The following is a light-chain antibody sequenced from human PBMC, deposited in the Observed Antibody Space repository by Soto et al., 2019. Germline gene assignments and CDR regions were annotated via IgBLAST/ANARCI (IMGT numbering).Light chain of an antibody. V-gene: IGKV3-20*01. CDR3: QHYGSTSKFT. J-gene: IGKJ3*01. Sequence: EIVLTQSPGTLSLSPGERATLSCRASQIVSSRYLAWYQQKPGQAPRLLIYGASIRATAIPDRFSGSGSGTDFTLTISRLDSEDLAVYYCQHYGSTSKFTFGPGTKVAIK. CDR2: GAS. CDR1: QIVSSRY.